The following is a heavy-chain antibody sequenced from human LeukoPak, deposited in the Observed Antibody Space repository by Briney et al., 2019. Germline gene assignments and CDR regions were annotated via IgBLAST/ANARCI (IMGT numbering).Heavy chain of an antibody. CDR2: ISGSGGST. J-gene: IGHJ3*02. V-gene: IGHV3-23*01. CDR1: GFTFSSYA. CDR3: AKDPVHIVAAFDI. Sequence: TGGSLRLSCAASGFTFSSYAMSWVRQAPGKGLEWVSAISGSGGSTYYADSVKGRFTISRDNSKNTLYLQMNSLRAEDTAVYYCAKDPVHIVAAFDIWGQGTMVTVSS. D-gene: IGHD2-15*01.